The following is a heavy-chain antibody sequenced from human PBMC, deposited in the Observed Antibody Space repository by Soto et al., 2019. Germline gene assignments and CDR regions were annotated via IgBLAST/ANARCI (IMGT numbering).Heavy chain of an antibody. D-gene: IGHD2-2*01. CDR1: GFTVSSNY. CDR2: IYSGGST. CDR3: ARGPGYCVSTGCLNWFDP. J-gene: IGHJ5*02. V-gene: IGHV3-53*01. Sequence: EVQLVESGGGLIQPGGSLRLSCAASGFTVSSNYMSWVRQAPGKGLEWVSVIYSGGSTYYADSVKGRFTISRDNSKNTLYLQMNSLRAEDTAVYYGARGPGYCVSTGCLNWFDPWGQGTLVTVSS.